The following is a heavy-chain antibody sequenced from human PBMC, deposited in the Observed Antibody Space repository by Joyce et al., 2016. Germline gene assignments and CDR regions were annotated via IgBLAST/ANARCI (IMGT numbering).Heavy chain of an antibody. Sequence: EVQLVQSGAEVKKPGESLKISCQGSGYSFTNYWIGGWRQMPGKGLEWRGIIDPGDSGTTYSPSCQGQVTFSADKSITTAYLQWSSLKASDTAMYYCARGVVGYYFDHWGQGTLVTVSS. J-gene: IGHJ5*02. D-gene: IGHD2-2*03. V-gene: IGHV5-51*01. CDR2: IDPGDSGT. CDR3: ARGVVGYYFDH. CDR1: GYSFTNYW.